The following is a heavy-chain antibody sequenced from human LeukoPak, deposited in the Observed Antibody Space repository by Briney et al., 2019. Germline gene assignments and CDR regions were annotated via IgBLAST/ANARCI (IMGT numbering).Heavy chain of an antibody. CDR3: AKDGYDFWSGYQIDF. CDR2: ISGSDGST. Sequence: GGSLRLSCAASGFTFSSYAVTWVRQAPGKGLEWVSAISGSDGSTYYADSVTGRFTISRDNSKNTLYLQMSSLRADDTAVYYCAKDGYDFWSGYQIDFWGQGTLVTVSS. CDR1: GFTFSSYA. D-gene: IGHD3-3*01. V-gene: IGHV3-23*01. J-gene: IGHJ4*02.